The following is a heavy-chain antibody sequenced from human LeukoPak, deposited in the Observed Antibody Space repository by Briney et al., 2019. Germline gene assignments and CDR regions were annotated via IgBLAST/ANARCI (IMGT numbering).Heavy chain of an antibody. CDR3: ARSGASLNSPEDY. D-gene: IGHD3-10*01. V-gene: IGHV3-73*01. CDR2: VRNKANNYVT. J-gene: IGHJ4*02. CDR1: GFTSSGFS. Sequence: GGSLKLSCAASGFTSSGFSMHWVRQASGKGRGWVGRVRNKANNYVTAYAASMKGRFTISRDDSKNTAYLQMKSLKIEDTAVYFCARSGASLNSPEDYWGQGILVTVSS.